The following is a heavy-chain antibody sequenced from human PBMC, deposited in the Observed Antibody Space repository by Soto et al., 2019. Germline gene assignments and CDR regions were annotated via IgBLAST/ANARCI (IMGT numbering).Heavy chain of an antibody. D-gene: IGHD6-6*01. V-gene: IGHV4-30-4*01. CDR1: GGSISSGDYY. Sequence: SETLSLTCTVSGGSISSGDYYWSWICQPPGKGLEWIGYIYYSGSTFYNPSLKSRVTISVDTSKNQFSLKLSSVPAADTAVYYCARERPDGARLDPWGQGTLVTVS. J-gene: IGHJ5*02. CDR3: ARERPDGARLDP. CDR2: IYYSGST.